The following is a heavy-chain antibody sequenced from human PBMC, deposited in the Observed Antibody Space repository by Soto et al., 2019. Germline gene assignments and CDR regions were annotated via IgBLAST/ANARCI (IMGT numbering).Heavy chain of an antibody. V-gene: IGHV1-2*04. D-gene: IGHD1-7*01. CDR2: INPNSGGT. Sequence: ASVKVSCKASGYTFTGYYMHWVRQAPGQGLEWMGWINPNSGGTNYAQKFQGWVTMTRDTSISTAYMELSRLRSDDTAVYYCARGPGPTRYHWNSYYFDYWGQGPLVTVSS. CDR3: ARGPGPTRYHWNSYYFDY. CDR1: GYTFTGYY. J-gene: IGHJ4*02.